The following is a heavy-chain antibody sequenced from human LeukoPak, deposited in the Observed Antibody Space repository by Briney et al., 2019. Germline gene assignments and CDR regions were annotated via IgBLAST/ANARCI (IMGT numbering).Heavy chain of an antibody. Sequence: GGSLRLSCAASGFSFSSYAIDWVRQVPGKGLEWVSSINGNGGRAKYADFVTGRFTISRVSSQNTVYLQMNSLRAEDTAVYYCAKGGDYGSGSPRFESWGQGTLVTVSS. CDR3: AKGGDYGSGSPRFES. CDR1: GFSFSSYA. V-gene: IGHV3-23*01. D-gene: IGHD3-10*01. CDR2: INGNGGRA. J-gene: IGHJ5*01.